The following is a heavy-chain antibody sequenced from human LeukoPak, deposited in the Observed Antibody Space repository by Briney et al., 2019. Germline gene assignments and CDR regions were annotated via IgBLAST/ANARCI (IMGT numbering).Heavy chain of an antibody. D-gene: IGHD3-10*01. Sequence: ASVKVSCKASGYTFTSYGISWVRQAPGQGLEWMGWISAYNGNTNYAQKLQGRVTMTTDTSTSTAYMELRSLRSDDTAVYYCARSSVDTMVRGAPGEDAFDIWGQGTMVTVSS. V-gene: IGHV1-18*01. CDR1: GYTFTSYG. CDR3: ARSSVDTMVRGAPGEDAFDI. CDR2: ISAYNGNT. J-gene: IGHJ3*02.